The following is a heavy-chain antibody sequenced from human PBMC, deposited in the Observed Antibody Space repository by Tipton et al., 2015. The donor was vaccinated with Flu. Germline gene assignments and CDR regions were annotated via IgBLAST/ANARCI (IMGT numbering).Heavy chain of an antibody. J-gene: IGHJ5*01. CDR2: IYYSGST. CDR3: ARGDSYGPPDS. CDR1: GGSISSYY. Sequence: LRLSCPVSGGSISSYYWSWIRQPPGKGLEWIGYIYYSGSTNYNPSLKSRVTISVDTSKNQFSLKLSSVTAADTAVYYCARGDSYGPPDSWGQGTLVTVSS. D-gene: IGHD3-10*01. V-gene: IGHV4-59*01.